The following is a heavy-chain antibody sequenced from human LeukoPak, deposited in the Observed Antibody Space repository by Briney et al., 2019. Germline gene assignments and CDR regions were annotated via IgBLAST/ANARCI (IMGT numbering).Heavy chain of an antibody. D-gene: IGHD1-26*01. V-gene: IGHV1-2*02. CDR3: ARDQRMWEPGVGY. Sequence: AAVKVSCKHSVYTFTGYYMHWVRQAPGQGGEWMGWINLNSGGTNYAQKFQGRVTMTRDTSLSTAYMELSRLRCDDTAVYYCARDQRMWEPGVGYWGQGTLVTVSS. CDR2: INLNSGGT. J-gene: IGHJ4*02. CDR1: VYTFTGYY.